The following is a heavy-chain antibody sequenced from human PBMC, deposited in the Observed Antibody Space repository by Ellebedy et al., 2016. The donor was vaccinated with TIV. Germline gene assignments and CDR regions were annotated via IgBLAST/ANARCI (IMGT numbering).Heavy chain of an antibody. Sequence: GSLRLSCTVSGGSISSYYWSWIRQPAGKGLEWIGRIYTSGSTNYNPSLKSRVTMSVDTSKNQFSLKLSSVTAADTAVYYCARVYDWSGGYYYGMDVWGQGTTVTVSS. V-gene: IGHV4-4*07. CDR3: ARVYDWSGGYYYGMDV. CDR2: IYTSGST. D-gene: IGHD3-9*01. CDR1: GGSISSYY. J-gene: IGHJ6*02.